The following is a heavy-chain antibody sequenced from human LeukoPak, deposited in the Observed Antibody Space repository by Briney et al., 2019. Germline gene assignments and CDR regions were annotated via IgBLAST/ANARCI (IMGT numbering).Heavy chain of an antibody. Sequence: GGSLRLSCAASGFTFSSYAMTWVRQAPGKGLEWVSAISGSSGGTYYADSVKGRFTISRDNSKNTLYLQMNSLRAEDTAVYYCAKNGGDSYGTGHFDYWGQGTLDTVSS. CDR1: GFTFSSYA. CDR2: ISGSSGGT. J-gene: IGHJ4*02. V-gene: IGHV3-23*01. D-gene: IGHD5-18*01. CDR3: AKNGGDSYGTGHFDY.